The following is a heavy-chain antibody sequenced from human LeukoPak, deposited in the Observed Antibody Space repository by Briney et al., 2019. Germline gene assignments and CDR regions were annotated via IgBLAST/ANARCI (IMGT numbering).Heavy chain of an antibody. J-gene: IGHJ4*02. CDR3: AREGVATFYFDY. Sequence: PGGSLRLSCAASGFTFSSYWMHWVRQAPGKGLVLVSRINTDGSSTSYADSVKGRFTISRDSAKNTLYLQMNSLRAEDTAVYYCAREGVATFYFDYWGQGALVTVSS. CDR1: GFTFSSYW. V-gene: IGHV3-74*01. D-gene: IGHD5-12*01. CDR2: INTDGSST.